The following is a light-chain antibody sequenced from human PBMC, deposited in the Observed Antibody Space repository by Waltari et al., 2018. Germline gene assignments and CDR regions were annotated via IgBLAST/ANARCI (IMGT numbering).Light chain of an antibody. J-gene: IGLJ2*01. CDR2: GNS. CDR3: QSYDSSLSGSV. V-gene: IGLV1-40*01. Sequence: QSGLTQPPSVSGAPGQRVTISCTGSSSNTGAGYELPWYQLLPGTAPKLLIYGNSNRPSGVPDRFSCSKSGTSASLAITGLQAEDEAGYYCQSYDSSLSGSVFGGGTKLTVL. CDR1: SSNTGAGYE.